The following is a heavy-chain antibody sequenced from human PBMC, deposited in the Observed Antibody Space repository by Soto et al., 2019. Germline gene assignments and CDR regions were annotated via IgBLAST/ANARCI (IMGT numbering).Heavy chain of an antibody. Sequence: QMQLVQSGPEVKKPATSVKVSCKPSGFTFTSSAMQWVRQARRQHLEWIGWIVVGSGNTNYAQKFQERVTMTRDMYTSTAYMEPGSLRSDGTAAYYCAAGPLVLSGGYRSYFDYWCEGTLVTVSS. V-gene: IGHV1-58*02. CDR2: IVVGSGNT. CDR3: AAGPLVLSGGYRSYFDY. CDR1: GFTFTSSA. D-gene: IGHD3-16*02. J-gene: IGHJ4*02.